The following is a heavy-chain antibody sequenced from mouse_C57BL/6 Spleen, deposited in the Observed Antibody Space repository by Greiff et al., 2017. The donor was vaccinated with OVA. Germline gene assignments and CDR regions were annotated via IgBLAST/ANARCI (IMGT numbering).Heavy chain of an antibody. CDR1: GYSITSGYY. J-gene: IGHJ4*01. Sequence: EVQLQQSGPGLVKPSQSLSLTCSVTGYSITSGYYWNWIRQFPGNKLEWMGYISYDGSNNYNPSLKNRISITRDTSKNQFFLKLNSVTTEDTATYYCARSYDYDVLYAMDYWGQGTSVTVSS. V-gene: IGHV3-6*01. CDR2: ISYDGSN. D-gene: IGHD2-4*01. CDR3: ARSYDYDVLYAMDY.